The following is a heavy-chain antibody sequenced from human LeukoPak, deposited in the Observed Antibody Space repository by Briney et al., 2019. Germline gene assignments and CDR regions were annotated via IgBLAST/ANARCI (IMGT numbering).Heavy chain of an antibody. CDR1: GYTFTSYA. V-gene: IGHV1-3*01. Sequence: ASVKVSCKASGYTFTSYAMHWVRQAPGQRLEWMGWINAGNGNTKYSQKFQGRVTITRDTSASTAYMELSSLRSEDTAVYYCARGGGRVFYTNWFDPWGQGTLVTVSS. D-gene: IGHD3-16*01. J-gene: IGHJ5*02. CDR3: ARGGGRVFYTNWFDP. CDR2: INAGNGNT.